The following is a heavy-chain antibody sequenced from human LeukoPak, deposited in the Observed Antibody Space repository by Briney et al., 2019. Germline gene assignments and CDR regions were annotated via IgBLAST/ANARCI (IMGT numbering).Heavy chain of an antibody. CDR1: GFTFSHYG. J-gene: IGHJ4*02. Sequence: PGRSLRLSCATSGFTFSHYGMHWVRQAPGKGLEWLAVIWSDGTNTYYGDPVKGRFTISRDNFQRTVYLQMNSLRAEDTAGYYCAKDAQRGFDYSNSLDKWGQGTLVTVSS. CDR2: IWSDGTNT. CDR3: AKDAQRGFDYSNSLDK. D-gene: IGHD4-11*01. V-gene: IGHV3-33*06.